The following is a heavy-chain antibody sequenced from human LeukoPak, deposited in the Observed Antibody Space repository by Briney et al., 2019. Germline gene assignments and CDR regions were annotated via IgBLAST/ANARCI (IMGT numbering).Heavy chain of an antibody. D-gene: IGHD1-26*01. J-gene: IGHJ4*02. CDR2: FDPEHGET. Sequence: ASVKVSCKASGYTFTSYAMNWVRQAPGKGLEWMGGFDPEHGETIYAQKFQGRVTMTEDTSTDTAYMELSSLRSEDTAVYYCTTRVPIVGLDHWGQGTLITVSS. CDR3: TTRVPIVGLDH. V-gene: IGHV1-24*01. CDR1: GYTFTSYA.